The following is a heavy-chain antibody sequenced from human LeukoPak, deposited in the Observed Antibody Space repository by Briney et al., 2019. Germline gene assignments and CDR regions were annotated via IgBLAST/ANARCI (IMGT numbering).Heavy chain of an antibody. J-gene: IGHJ4*02. CDR1: GGSISSYY. CDR2: IYYSGST. D-gene: IGHD5-18*01. Sequence: PSETLSLTCTVSGGSISSYYWSWIRQPPGKGLEWIGYIYYSGSTNYNPSLKSRVTISVDTSKNQFSLKLSSVTAADTAVYYCASTPEGIQLWSFSFDYWGQGTLVTVSS. V-gene: IGHV4-59*08. CDR3: ASTPEGIQLWSFSFDY.